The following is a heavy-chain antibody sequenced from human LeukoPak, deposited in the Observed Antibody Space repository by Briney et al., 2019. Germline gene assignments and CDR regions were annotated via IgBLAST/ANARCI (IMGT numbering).Heavy chain of an antibody. Sequence: ASVKVSCKASGYTFTNHAMHWVRRAPGQGLEWMGWIDTANGNTKYLQKFQGRVTITRDTSARIVYMELSSLRFEDTALYYCARPGASSPGNRFASWGQGSLVTVSS. CDR2: IDTANGNT. CDR1: GYTFTNHA. V-gene: IGHV1-3*04. CDR3: ARPGASSPGNRFAS. J-gene: IGHJ5*01. D-gene: IGHD6-13*01.